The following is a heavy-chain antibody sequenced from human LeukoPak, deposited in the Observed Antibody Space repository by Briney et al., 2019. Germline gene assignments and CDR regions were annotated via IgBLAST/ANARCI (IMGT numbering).Heavy chain of an antibody. CDR1: GDSINRGAYS. V-gene: IGHV4-30-2*01. D-gene: IGHD3-10*01. CDR3: ARVNYYGSGSYLWFDP. J-gene: IGHJ5*02. Sequence: SQTLSLTCAVTGDSINRGAYSWSWIRQPPGKGLDLLGYIHYSGSTYYNPSLKSRVTISLDKPKNQFSLKLTSVTAADTAVYYCARVNYYGSGSYLWFDPWGHGTLVTVSS. CDR2: IHYSGST.